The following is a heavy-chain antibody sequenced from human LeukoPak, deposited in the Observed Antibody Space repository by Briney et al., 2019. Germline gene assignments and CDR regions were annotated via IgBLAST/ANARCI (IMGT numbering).Heavy chain of an antibody. D-gene: IGHD1-1*01. Sequence: SEPLSLTCAVYGGSFSGYYWSWIRQPPGKGLEWIGEINHSGSTNYNPSLKSRVTISVDTSKNQFSLKLSSVTAADTAVYYCALTRWGKTGYWGQGTLVTVSS. V-gene: IGHV4-34*01. CDR2: INHSGST. CDR3: ALTRWGKTGY. CDR1: GGSFSGYY. J-gene: IGHJ4*02.